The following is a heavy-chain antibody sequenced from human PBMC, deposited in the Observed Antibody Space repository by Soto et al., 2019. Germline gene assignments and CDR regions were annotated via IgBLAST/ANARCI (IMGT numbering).Heavy chain of an antibody. CDR3: ARPISIRCGELFDP. V-gene: IGHV1-3*01. Sequence: QVQLVQSGAEVKKPGASVKVSCKASGYTFTSYAMHWVRQAPGQRLEWMGWINAGNGNTKYSQKFQGRVTITRDTSASTAYMELSSLRSEDTAVYYCARPISIRCGELFDPWGQGTLVTVSS. CDR2: INAGNGNT. J-gene: IGHJ5*02. CDR1: GYTFTSYA. D-gene: IGHD3-10*01.